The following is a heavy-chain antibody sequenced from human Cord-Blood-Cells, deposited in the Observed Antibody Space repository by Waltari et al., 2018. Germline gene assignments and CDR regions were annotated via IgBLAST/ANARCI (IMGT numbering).Heavy chain of an antibody. J-gene: IGHJ2*01. V-gene: IGHV1-2*07. CDR3: ALSSSVSGYFDL. CDR2: INPNSGGT. Sequence: QVQLVQSGAEVKKPGASVKVSCKASGYTFTGYYMHWVRQAPGQGLEWRGWINPNSGGTNDAHKFQVRVTMTRDTSIRTAYMELSRLRSDDTAVYYCALSSSVSGYFDLWGRGTLVTVSS. D-gene: IGHD3-16*02. CDR1: GYTFTGYY.